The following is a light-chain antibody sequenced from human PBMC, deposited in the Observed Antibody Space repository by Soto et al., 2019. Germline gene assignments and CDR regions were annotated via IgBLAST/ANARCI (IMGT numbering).Light chain of an antibody. J-gene: IGLJ2*01. Sequence: QSALTQPPSVSGSPGQSVTISCTGTSSDIGSNNRVSWYQRPPGTAPKLMFYEVSNRPSGVPARFSGSKSGRTASLTISGLQAEDEGDYYCSLYRSGSTIFGGGTKVTVL. CDR1: SSDIGSNNR. CDR3: SLYRSGSTI. CDR2: EVS. V-gene: IGLV2-18*01.